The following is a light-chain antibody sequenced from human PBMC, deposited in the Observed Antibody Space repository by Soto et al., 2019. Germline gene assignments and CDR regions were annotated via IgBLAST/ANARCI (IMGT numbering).Light chain of an antibody. CDR1: QSISNW. V-gene: IGKV1-5*03. CDR2: KAS. J-gene: IGKJ2*01. CDR3: QQYDRFPYT. Sequence: DIQMTQSPSTLSASVGDTLTITCRASQSISNWLAWYQQKPGQAPKLLIHKASTLESGVPSRFSGSGSGTEFTLTISSLQPDDFATFYCQQYDRFPYTFGQGTKLEIK.